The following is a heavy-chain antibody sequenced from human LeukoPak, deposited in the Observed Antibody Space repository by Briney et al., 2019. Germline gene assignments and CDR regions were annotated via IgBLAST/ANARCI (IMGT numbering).Heavy chain of an antibody. V-gene: IGHV4-31*03. CDR2: IYYSGST. J-gene: IGHJ4*02. D-gene: IGHD2-15*01. Sequence: SETLSLTCTVSGGSISSGGYYWSWLRQHPGKGLEWIGYIYYSGSTYYNPSLKSRVTISVDTSKNQFSLKLSSVTAADTAVYYCARFFRGAYFDYWGQGTLVTVSS. CDR1: GGSISSGGYY. CDR3: ARFFRGAYFDY.